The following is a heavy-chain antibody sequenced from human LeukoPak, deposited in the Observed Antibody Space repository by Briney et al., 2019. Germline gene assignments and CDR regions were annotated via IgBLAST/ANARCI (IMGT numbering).Heavy chain of an antibody. CDR3: ASSSLRGSDAFDI. D-gene: IGHD3-16*01. V-gene: IGHV6-1*01. CDR2: TYYRSKWYT. J-gene: IGHJ3*02. Sequence: SQTLSLTCAISGDSVSNNNAAWNWIRQFPSRGLEWLGRTYYRSKWYTDYAVSVSSRITINPDASKNQFSLQLNSVTPEDTAVYYCASSSLRGSDAFDIWGQGTMVTVSS. CDR1: GDSVSNNNAA.